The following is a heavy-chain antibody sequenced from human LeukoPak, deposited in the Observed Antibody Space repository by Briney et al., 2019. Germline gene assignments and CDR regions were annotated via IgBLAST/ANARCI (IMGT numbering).Heavy chain of an antibody. J-gene: IGHJ4*02. Sequence: PGGSLRLSCAASGFTISSYWMSWVRQAPGKGLEWVANIEQDGSEKYYVDSVKGRFTISRDDAENSLYLQMNSLRAEDTAVYYCARGTYYYGSGSHWGQGTLVTVSS. CDR2: IEQDGSEK. CDR3: ARGTYYYGSGSH. V-gene: IGHV3-7*04. CDR1: GFTISSYW. D-gene: IGHD3-10*01.